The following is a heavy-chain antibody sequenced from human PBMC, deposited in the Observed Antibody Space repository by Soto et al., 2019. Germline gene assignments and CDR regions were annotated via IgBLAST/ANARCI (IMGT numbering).Heavy chain of an antibody. CDR3: AKPYYQLPSPAHVVYFDY. Sequence: QVQLVESGGGVVQPGRSLRLSCAASGFTFSSYGMHWVRQAPGKGLEWVAHISYDGSNKYYADSVKGRFTMSRDNSKNTVYLQMSSLRAEDMAVYYCAKPYYQLPSPAHVVYFDYWGQGTLVTVSS. CDR2: ISYDGSNK. V-gene: IGHV3-30*18. D-gene: IGHD1-7*01. J-gene: IGHJ4*02. CDR1: GFTFSSYG.